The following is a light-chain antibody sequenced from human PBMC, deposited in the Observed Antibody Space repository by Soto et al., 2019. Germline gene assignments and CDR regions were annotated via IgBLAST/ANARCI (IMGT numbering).Light chain of an antibody. V-gene: IGLV2-14*03. Sequence: QSALTQPASVSGSPGQSITISCTGGSSDVGAYNYVSWYQQHPGKAPKLMIYDVSSRPSGVSIRFSGSKSGNTASLTISGLQAEDEADSYCSSYSSGSTPCVVFGGGTKVTVL. CDR3: SSYSSGSTPCVV. J-gene: IGLJ2*01. CDR2: DVS. CDR1: SSDVGAYNY.